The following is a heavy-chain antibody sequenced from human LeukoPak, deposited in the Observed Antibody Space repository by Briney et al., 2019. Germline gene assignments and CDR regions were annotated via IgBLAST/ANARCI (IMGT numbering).Heavy chain of an antibody. D-gene: IGHD2-15*01. V-gene: IGHV1-69*05. CDR3: ARVLRSGGKVAATIGLEN. Sequence: SVKASCKASGGTFSSYAISWVRQAPGQGLEWMGGIIPIFGTANYAQKFQGRVTITTDESTSTAYMELSSLRSEDTAVYYCARVLRSGGKVAATIGLENWGQGTLVTVSS. J-gene: IGHJ4*02. CDR2: IIPIFGTA. CDR1: GGTFSSYA.